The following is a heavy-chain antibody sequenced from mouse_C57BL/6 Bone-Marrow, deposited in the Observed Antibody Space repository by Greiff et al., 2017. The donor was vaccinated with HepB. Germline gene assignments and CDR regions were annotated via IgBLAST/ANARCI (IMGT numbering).Heavy chain of an antibody. CDR2: ISSGSSTI. J-gene: IGHJ1*03. Sequence: DVQLVESGGGLVKPGGSLKLSCAASGFTFSDYGMHWVRQAPEKGLEWVAYISSGSSTIYYADTVKGRFTISRDNAKNTLFLQMTSLRSEDTAMYYCASLYYSNWYFDVWGTGTTVTVSS. CDR1: GFTFSDYG. CDR3: ASLYYSNWYFDV. D-gene: IGHD2-5*01. V-gene: IGHV5-17*01.